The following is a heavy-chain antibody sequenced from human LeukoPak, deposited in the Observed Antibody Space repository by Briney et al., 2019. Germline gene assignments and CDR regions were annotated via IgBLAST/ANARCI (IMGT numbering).Heavy chain of an antibody. Sequence: SVKVSCKASGGAVSRLAINWVRQAPGQGLEWMGGIIPIFGTANYAQKFQGRVTITADESTSTAYMELSSLRSEDTAVYYCARHTMYYYDSSGPDTYYYYGMDVWGQGTTVTVSS. J-gene: IGHJ6*02. CDR1: GGAVSRLA. V-gene: IGHV1-69*13. CDR3: ARHTMYYYDSSGPDTYYYYGMDV. CDR2: IIPIFGTA. D-gene: IGHD3-22*01.